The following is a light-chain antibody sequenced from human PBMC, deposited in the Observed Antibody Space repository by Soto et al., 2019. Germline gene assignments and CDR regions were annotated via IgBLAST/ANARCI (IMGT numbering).Light chain of an antibody. CDR2: WAS. J-gene: IGKJ2*01. CDR1: QSVLYSSNNKNY. CDR3: QQYYSTPPAT. Sequence: DIVMTQSPDSLAVSLGERATIICKSSQSVLYSSNNKNYLAWYQQKPGQPPKLLIYWASTREFGVPERFSGSGSGTDFTLTISILQAEDVAVYDCQQYYSTPPATFGQGTKLEIK. V-gene: IGKV4-1*01.